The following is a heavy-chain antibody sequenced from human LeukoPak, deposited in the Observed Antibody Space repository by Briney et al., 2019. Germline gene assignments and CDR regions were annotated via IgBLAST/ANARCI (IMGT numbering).Heavy chain of an antibody. J-gene: IGHJ5*02. Sequence: GASVKVSCKASGYTFTGYYMHWVRQAPGQGLEWMGWINPNSGGTNYAQKFQGWVTMTRDASISTAYMELGRLRSDDTAVYYCARARPAAIRGDWFDPWGQGTLVTVSS. CDR2: INPNSGGT. CDR1: GYTFTGYY. D-gene: IGHD2-2*02. CDR3: ARARPAAIRGDWFDP. V-gene: IGHV1-2*04.